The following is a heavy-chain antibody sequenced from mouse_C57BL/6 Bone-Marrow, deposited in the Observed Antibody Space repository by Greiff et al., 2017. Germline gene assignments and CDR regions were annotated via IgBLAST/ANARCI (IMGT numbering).Heavy chain of an antibody. CDR3: AWSKNAMDY. CDR1: GYTFTSYW. V-gene: IGHV1-61*01. Sequence: VQLQQPGAELVRPGSSVKLSCKASGYTFTSYWMDWVKQRPGQGLEWIGNIYPSDSETHYNQKFKDKATLTVAKSSSTAYMQLSSLTSEDSAVYYCAWSKNAMDYWGQGTSVTVSS. J-gene: IGHJ4*01. CDR2: IYPSDSET. D-gene: IGHD2-5*01.